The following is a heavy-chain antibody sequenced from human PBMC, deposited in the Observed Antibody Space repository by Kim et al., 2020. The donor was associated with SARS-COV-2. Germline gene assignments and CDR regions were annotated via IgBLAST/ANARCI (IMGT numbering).Heavy chain of an antibody. CDR3: ARAGGVTTYYYYYGMDV. Sequence: VKGRFTIARDNSKNTLYLQMNSLRAEDTAVYYCARAGGVTTYYYYYGMDVWGQGTTVTVSS. D-gene: IGHD4-17*01. J-gene: IGHJ6*02. V-gene: IGHV3-30*07.